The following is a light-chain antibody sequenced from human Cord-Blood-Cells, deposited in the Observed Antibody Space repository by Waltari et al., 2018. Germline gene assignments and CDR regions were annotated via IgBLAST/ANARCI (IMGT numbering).Light chain of an antibody. CDR1: QSIRSY. V-gene: IGKV1-39*01. Sequence: DIQMTHSPSSLPASVGDRVPITCRASQSIRSYLKSYQQKPGKAPKLLIYAASSLQSRVPSRFMGSGSGTDVTLTISSLQPEDFATYYCQQSYSTPPLTFGGGTKVEIK. CDR3: QQSYSTPPLT. CDR2: AAS. J-gene: IGKJ4*01.